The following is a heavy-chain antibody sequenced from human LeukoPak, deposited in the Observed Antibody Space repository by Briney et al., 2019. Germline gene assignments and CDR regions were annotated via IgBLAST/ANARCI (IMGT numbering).Heavy chain of an antibody. CDR1: GYTFTGYY. D-gene: IGHD6-19*01. J-gene: IGHJ4*02. CDR2: INPNSGGT. Sequence: ASVKVSCKASGYTFTGYYMHWVRQAPGQGLEWMGWINPNSGGTNYAQKFQGRVNMTRDTSISTAYMELSSLRSEDTAVYYCARVAGTFNYFDYWGQGTLVTVSS. CDR3: ARVAGTFNYFDY. V-gene: IGHV1-2*02.